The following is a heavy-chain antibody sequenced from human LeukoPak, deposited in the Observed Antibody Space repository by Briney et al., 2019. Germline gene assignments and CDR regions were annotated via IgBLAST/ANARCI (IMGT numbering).Heavy chain of an antibody. CDR2: IVVGSGNT. Sequence: TSVKVSCKASGLTFTSSAMQWVRQARGQRLEWIGWIVVGSGNTNYAQKFQERVTITRDMSTSTAYMELSSLRSEDTAVYYCARGAGGDGDYTDYWGQGTLVTVSS. J-gene: IGHJ4*02. V-gene: IGHV1-58*02. CDR1: GLTFTSSA. D-gene: IGHD4-17*01. CDR3: ARGAGGDGDYTDY.